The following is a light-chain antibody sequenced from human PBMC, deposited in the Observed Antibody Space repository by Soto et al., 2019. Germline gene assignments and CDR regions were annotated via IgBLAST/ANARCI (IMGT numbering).Light chain of an antibody. CDR1: QSISSY. V-gene: IGKV1-39*01. CDR3: QQSYSTLWT. Sequence: DIQMTQSPSSLSASVGDRVTITCRASQSISSYLNWYQQKPGKAPKLLIYAASSLQSGVPSRFSGSGSVTDFTLTISSLQPEDFATCYCQQSYSTLWTFGQGTKVEIK. J-gene: IGKJ1*01. CDR2: AAS.